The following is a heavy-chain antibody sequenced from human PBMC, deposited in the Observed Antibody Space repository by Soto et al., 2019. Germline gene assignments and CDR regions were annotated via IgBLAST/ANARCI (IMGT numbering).Heavy chain of an antibody. V-gene: IGHV4-30-2*01. Sequence: SETLSLTCAVSGGSISSGGYSWSWIRQPPGKGLEWIGYIYHSGSTYYNPSLKSRVTISVDRSKNQFSLKLSSVTAADTAVYYCARGVLTIFGVVNTPWFDPWGQRTLVTVSS. CDR2: IYHSGST. CDR3: ARGVLTIFGVVNTPWFDP. J-gene: IGHJ5*02. CDR1: GGSISSGGYS. D-gene: IGHD3-3*01.